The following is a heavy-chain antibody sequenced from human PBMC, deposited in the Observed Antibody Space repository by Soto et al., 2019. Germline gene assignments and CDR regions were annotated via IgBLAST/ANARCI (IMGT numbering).Heavy chain of an antibody. CDR2: ISGSGGST. D-gene: IGHD3-10*01. V-gene: IGHV3-23*01. Sequence: GGSLRLSCAASGFTFSSYAMSWVRQAPGKGLEWVSAISGSGGSTYYADSVKGRFTISRDNSKNTLYLQMNSLRAEDTAVEYCAKDAPMVRGVIITPSYFDYWGQGTLVTVSS. CDR3: AKDAPMVRGVIITPSYFDY. J-gene: IGHJ4*02. CDR1: GFTFSSYA.